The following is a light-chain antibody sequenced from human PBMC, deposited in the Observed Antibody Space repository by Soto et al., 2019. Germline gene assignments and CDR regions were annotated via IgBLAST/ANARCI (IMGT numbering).Light chain of an antibody. V-gene: IGKV3-11*01. CDR1: QSVSSY. Sequence: EIVLTQSPATLSLSPGERVTLSCRASQSVSSYLAWYQQKPGQAPRLLIYDASNRATGIPARFSGSGSGTDFTLTISSLEPEDFAVYYCQQRSNWPPLVTFGQGTRLEIK. CDR3: QQRSNWPPLVT. CDR2: DAS. J-gene: IGKJ5*01.